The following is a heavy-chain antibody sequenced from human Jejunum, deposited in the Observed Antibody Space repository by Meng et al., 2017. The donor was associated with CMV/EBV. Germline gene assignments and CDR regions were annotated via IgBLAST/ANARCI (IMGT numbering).Heavy chain of an antibody. J-gene: IGHJ4*02. CDR2: LSDSRST. CDR1: GSVSSGISD. D-gene: IGHD6-6*01. CDR3: ARDGVASRPYVGIDC. Sequence: GSVSSGISDWGWFRHSPGKGLEWLGYLSDSRSTNYTPTLESRVTISLATSKNQFSLNLTSVTAADTAVYYCARDGVASRPYVGIDCWGQGTLVTVSS. V-gene: IGHV4-61*01.